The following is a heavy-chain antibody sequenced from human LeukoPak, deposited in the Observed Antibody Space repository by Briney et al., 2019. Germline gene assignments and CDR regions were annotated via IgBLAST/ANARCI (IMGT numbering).Heavy chain of an antibody. J-gene: IGHJ5*02. CDR3: GGVLWTGTTNWFDP. D-gene: IGHD1-14*01. Sequence: SETLSLTCTVSGGSISSYYWSWIRQPAGKRLEWIRRIYTSGSTNYNPSLKSRVTMSVGTSKNQFSLKLSSVTAADTSLYYCGGVLWTGTTNWFDPWGQGTLVTVSS. V-gene: IGHV4-4*07. CDR1: GGSISSYY. CDR2: IYTSGST.